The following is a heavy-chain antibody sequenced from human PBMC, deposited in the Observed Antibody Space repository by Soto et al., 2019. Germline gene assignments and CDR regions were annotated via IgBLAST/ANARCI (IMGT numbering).Heavy chain of an antibody. V-gene: IGHV3-30-3*01. D-gene: IGHD1-26*01. CDR3: ATNLAPQWELVKLKGDY. Sequence: QVQLVESGGGVVQPGRSLRLSCAASGFSFSTNAMHWVRQPPGKGLEWVAVISYDGNNKYYADSVKGRFTISRDNPKYSLYLQMNSLRAEDTAVYYCATNLAPQWELVKLKGDYWGQGTLVSVSS. CDR2: ISYDGNNK. J-gene: IGHJ4*02. CDR1: GFSFSTNA.